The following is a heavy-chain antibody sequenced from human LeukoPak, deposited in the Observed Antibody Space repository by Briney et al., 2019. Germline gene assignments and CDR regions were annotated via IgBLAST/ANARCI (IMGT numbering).Heavy chain of an antibody. Sequence: GESLQISCKGSGYSFTSYWIGWVRQMPGKGLEWMGIIYPGDSDTRYSPSFQGQVTISADKSISTAYLQWSSLKASDTAMYYCARLRHLWFGDPEAFDIWGQGTMVTVSS. CDR1: GYSFTSYW. V-gene: IGHV5-51*01. J-gene: IGHJ3*02. D-gene: IGHD3-10*01. CDR3: ARLRHLWFGDPEAFDI. CDR2: IYPGDSDT.